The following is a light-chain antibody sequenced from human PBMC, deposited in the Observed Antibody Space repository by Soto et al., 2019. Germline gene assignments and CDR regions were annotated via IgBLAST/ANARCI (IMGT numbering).Light chain of an antibody. J-gene: IGLJ1*01. CDR2: DVS. V-gene: IGLV2-11*01. CDR1: SSDVGGYNY. CDR3: CSYVGRNTYV. Sequence: QSALTQPRSASGSPGQSIPISCTGTSSDVGGYNYVSWYQQHPAKAPKLIIFDVSKRPSGVTNRFSGSKSGNTASLTISGLRAEDEADYYCCSYVGRNTYVFGTGTKLTVL.